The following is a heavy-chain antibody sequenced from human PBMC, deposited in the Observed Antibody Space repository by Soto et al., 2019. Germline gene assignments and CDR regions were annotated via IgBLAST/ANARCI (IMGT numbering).Heavy chain of an antibody. D-gene: IGHD6-19*01. Sequence: QVQLVQSGAEVKKPGASVKVSCKASGYTFSVYSIHWVRQAPGHGLQRMGWVNRNSGGTNYAQQFQERVTMTRDTSISTAYMDLNRLTSDDTDVYSCALQVPVADAVDYWGQGTLFSVSS. J-gene: IGHJ4*02. CDR2: VNRNSGGT. V-gene: IGHV1-2*02. CDR1: GYTFSVYS. CDR3: ALQVPVADAVDY.